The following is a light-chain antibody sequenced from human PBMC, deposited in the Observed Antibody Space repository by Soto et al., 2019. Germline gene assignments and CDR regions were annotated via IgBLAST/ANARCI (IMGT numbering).Light chain of an antibody. CDR2: DAS. Sequence: DILLTQSPATLSLSPGERATLSCRASQSFSGYLAWYQQKPGQAPRLLIYDASKRATGIPARFSGRGSGTDFTLTISSLEPEDFAVYYCRQRSNSPPVITFGQGTRLEIK. J-gene: IGKJ5*01. CDR3: RQRSNSPPVIT. V-gene: IGKV3-11*01. CDR1: QSFSGY.